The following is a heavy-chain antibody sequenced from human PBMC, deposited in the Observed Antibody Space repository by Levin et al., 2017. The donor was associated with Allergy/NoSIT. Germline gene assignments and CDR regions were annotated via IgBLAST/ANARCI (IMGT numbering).Heavy chain of an antibody. Sequence: LSGGSLRLSCAASGFTFSSYAMSWVRQAPGKGLEWVSAISGSGGSTYYADSVKGRFTISRDNSKNTLYLQMNSLRAEDTAVYYCAKGYYYDSSGYYYPFDYWGQGTLVTVSS. D-gene: IGHD3-22*01. CDR2: ISGSGGST. V-gene: IGHV3-23*01. CDR1: GFTFSSYA. CDR3: AKGYYYDSSGYYYPFDY. J-gene: IGHJ4*02.